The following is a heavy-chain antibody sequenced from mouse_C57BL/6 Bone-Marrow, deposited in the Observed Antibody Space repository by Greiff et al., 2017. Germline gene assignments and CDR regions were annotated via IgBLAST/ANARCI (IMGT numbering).Heavy chain of an antibody. Sequence: VQLQQSGPELVKPGASVKISCKASGYTFTDYYMNWVKQSHGKSLEWIGDINPNNGGTSYNQKFKGKATLTVDKSSSTAYMELRSLTSEDSAVYYCAIHYGNDVGYAMDYWGQGTSVTVSS. CDR3: AIHYGNDVGYAMDY. CDR1: GYTFTDYY. J-gene: IGHJ4*01. D-gene: IGHD2-2*01. CDR2: INPNNGGT. V-gene: IGHV1-26*01.